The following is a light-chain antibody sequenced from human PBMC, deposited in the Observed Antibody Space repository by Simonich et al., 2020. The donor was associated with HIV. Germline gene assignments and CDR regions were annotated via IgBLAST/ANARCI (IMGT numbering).Light chain of an antibody. CDR1: QSLLSSNGYNY. J-gene: IGKJ3*01. CDR2: LCS. V-gene: IGKV2-28*01. Sequence: DIVMTQSPLSLPVTPGEPASISCRSSQSLLSSNGYNYFDWYLQKPGQSPQLLIYLCSNRASGVPDRFSGSGSGTDFTLKISRVEAEDVGVYYCMQALQTPFTFGPGTKVDIK. CDR3: MQALQTPFT.